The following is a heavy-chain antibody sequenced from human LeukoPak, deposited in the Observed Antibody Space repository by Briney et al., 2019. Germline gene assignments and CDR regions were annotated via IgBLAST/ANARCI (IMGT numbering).Heavy chain of an antibody. D-gene: IGHD6-19*01. V-gene: IGHV3-66*02. CDR3: ARDGAVAGIYYYFDY. Sequence: GGSLRLSCAASGFTVGSNYMSWVRQAPGKGLEWVSVIYSGGNTYYADSVKGRFTISRDNSKNTLYLQMNSLRAEDTAVYSCARDGAVAGIYYYFDYWGQGTLVTVSS. CDR2: IYSGGNT. CDR1: GFTVGSNY. J-gene: IGHJ4*02.